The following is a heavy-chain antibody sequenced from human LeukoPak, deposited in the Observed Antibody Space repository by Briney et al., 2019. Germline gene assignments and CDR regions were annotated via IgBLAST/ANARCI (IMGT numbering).Heavy chain of an antibody. CDR2: INAGNGNT. CDR3: ARASYYYGSGSYYNY. CDR1: GYTFTSYD. J-gene: IGHJ4*02. V-gene: IGHV1-3*03. Sequence: PLASVKVSCKASGYTFTSYDINWVRQATGHGLEWMGWINAGNGNTKYSQEFQGRVTITRDTSASTAYMELSSLRSEDMAVYYCARASYYYGSGSYYNYWGQGTLVTVSS. D-gene: IGHD3-10*01.